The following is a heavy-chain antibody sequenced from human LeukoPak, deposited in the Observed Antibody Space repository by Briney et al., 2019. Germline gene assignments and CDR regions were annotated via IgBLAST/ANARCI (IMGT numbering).Heavy chain of an antibody. Sequence: GGSLRLSCAASGFTFSSYAMSWVRQAPGKGLEWVSAISGSGGSTYYADSVKGRFTISRDNSKNTLYLQMNSLRAEDTAVYYCAKDTMVRGSATTKESPDAFDIWGQGTMVTVSS. D-gene: IGHD3-10*01. CDR1: GFTFSSYA. CDR3: AKDTMVRGSATTKESPDAFDI. CDR2: ISGSGGST. V-gene: IGHV3-23*01. J-gene: IGHJ3*02.